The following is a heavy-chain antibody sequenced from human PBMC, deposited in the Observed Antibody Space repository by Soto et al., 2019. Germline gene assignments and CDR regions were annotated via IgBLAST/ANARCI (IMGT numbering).Heavy chain of an antibody. J-gene: IGHJ4*02. CDR1: GFTFSSYA. V-gene: IGHV3-64*01. CDR2: ISPDGGNT. CDR3: ARGQTWAHFDY. D-gene: IGHD1-26*01. Sequence: EVQLVESGGGLVQPGGSLRLSCAASGFTFSSYAMHWVRQAPGKGLEFVSAISPDGGNTYYANSVKGRFTISRDNSKSMLYLQMGSLRAEDLAIYYCARGQTWAHFDYWGQGILVTVSS.